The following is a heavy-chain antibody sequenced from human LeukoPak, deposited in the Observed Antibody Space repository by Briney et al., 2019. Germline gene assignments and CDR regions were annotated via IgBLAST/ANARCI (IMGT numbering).Heavy chain of an antibody. J-gene: IGHJ3*02. CDR2: INPNSGGT. CDR3: ARDTPYDFWGGYYTGAGAFDI. V-gene: IGHV1-2*04. CDR1: GYTFTGYY. Sequence: ASVKVSCKASGYTFTGYYMHWVRQAPGQGLEWMGWINPNSGGTNYAQKFQGWVTMTRDTSISTAYMELSRLRSDDTAVYYCARDTPYDFWGGYYTGAGAFDIWGQGTMVTVSS. D-gene: IGHD3-3*01.